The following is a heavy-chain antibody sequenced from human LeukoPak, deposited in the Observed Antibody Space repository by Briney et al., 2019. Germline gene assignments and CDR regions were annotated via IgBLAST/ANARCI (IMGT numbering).Heavy chain of an antibody. CDR2: IDYTAST. D-gene: IGHD3-10*01. CDR1: GGSISTFY. V-gene: IGHV4-59*01. Sequence: KPSETLSLTCTVSGGSISTFYWSWIRQPPGKGLEWIAYIDYTASTNYNPSLKSRVTISVDTSKNQFSLKLSSVTAADTAVYYCARAGETAAAAHIRTYYYNGMDVWGQGTTVTVSS. CDR3: ARAGETAAAAHIRTYYYNGMDV. J-gene: IGHJ6*02.